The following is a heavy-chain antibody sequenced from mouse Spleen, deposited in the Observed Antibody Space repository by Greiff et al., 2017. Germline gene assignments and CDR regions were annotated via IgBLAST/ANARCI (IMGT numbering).Heavy chain of an antibody. Sequence: QVQLQQSGAELARPGASVKLSCKASGYTFTSYGISWVKQRTGQGLEWIGEIYPRSGNTYYNEKFKGKATLTADKSSSTAYMELRSLTSEDSAVYFCARWSTMITTTPWFAYWGQGTLVTVSA. D-gene: IGHD2-4*01. V-gene: IGHV1-81*01. J-gene: IGHJ3*01. CDR3: ARWSTMITTTPWFAY. CDR2: IYPRSGNT. CDR1: GYTFTSYG.